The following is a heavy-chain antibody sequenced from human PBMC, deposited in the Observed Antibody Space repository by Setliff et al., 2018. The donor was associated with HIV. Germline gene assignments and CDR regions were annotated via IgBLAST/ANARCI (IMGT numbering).Heavy chain of an antibody. CDR2: VYYRGST. Sequence: SETLSLICSVTGDSVNNGGFFWNWIRQTPGKGLEWIGNVYYRGSTKYNPSLKSRVTLSVDTSKNQFDLKVNSVTAADTAVYYCARGTLNYLDYWGQGALVTSPQ. CDR1: GDSVNNGGFF. D-gene: IGHD2-8*01. J-gene: IGHJ4*02. V-gene: IGHV4-61*08. CDR3: ARGTLNYLDY.